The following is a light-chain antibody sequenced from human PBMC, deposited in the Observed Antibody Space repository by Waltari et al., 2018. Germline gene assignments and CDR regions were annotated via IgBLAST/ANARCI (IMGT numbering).Light chain of an antibody. CDR2: STS. V-gene: IGKV1-12*01. CDR1: QNIYGN. J-gene: IGKJ2*03. CDR3: QHYHESPYS. Sequence: DIQMTQSPSALNAYVGDRVTISCRASQNIYGNLAWYQQTPGKAPKLLIYSTSNLRSGIPYRFSGSGSGTDFTLTISSLQPEDFAVYFCQHYHESPYSFGQGTKVEMK.